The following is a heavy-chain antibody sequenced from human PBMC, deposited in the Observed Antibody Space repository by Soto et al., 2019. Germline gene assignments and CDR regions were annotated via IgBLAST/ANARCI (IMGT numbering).Heavy chain of an antibody. CDR1: GGTFSNYA. D-gene: IGHD3-10*01. J-gene: IGHJ4*02. CDR2: ITPLVGV. V-gene: IGHV1-69*01. Sequence: QVQVVQSGAEVKKPGSSVKVSCKASGGTFSNYAFSWVRQAPGQGLEWMGGITPLVGVNLAQKFQGRLTLTADESSSTAYMDLSSLGSEDTAVYYCASERLGEMATGGWFDYWGQGTLVTVSS. CDR3: ASERLGEMATGGWFDY.